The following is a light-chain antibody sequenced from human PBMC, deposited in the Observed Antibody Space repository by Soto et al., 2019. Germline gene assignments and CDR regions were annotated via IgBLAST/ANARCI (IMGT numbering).Light chain of an antibody. CDR3: QRYGSSPA. CDR1: QTVSSSF. J-gene: IGKJ4*02. CDR2: GAS. V-gene: IGKV3-20*01. Sequence: EIVLTQSPDTLSLSPGERATLSCRASQTVSSSFLACYQQKPGKAPRLLIYGASSKATGIPDRFSGSGSRTDFTLTISRLEPEDVVVYYCQRYGSSPAFGGGTKVEIK.